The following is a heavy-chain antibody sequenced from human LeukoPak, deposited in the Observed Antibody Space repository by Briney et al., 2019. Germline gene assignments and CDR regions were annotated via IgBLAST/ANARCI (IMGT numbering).Heavy chain of an antibody. D-gene: IGHD6-19*01. J-gene: IGHJ4*02. V-gene: IGHV3-48*03. CDR1: GFTFSSYE. CDR2: ISSSGSTI. Sequence: HPGGSLRLSCAASGFTFSSYEMNWVRQAPGKGLEWVSYISSSGSTIYYADSVKGRFTISRDNAKNSLYLQMNSLRAEDTAVYYCARVDSSGWPLDYWGQGTLVTVSS. CDR3: ARVDSSGWPLDY.